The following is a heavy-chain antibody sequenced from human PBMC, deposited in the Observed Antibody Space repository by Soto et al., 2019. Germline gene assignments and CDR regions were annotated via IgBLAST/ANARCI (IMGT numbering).Heavy chain of an antibody. V-gene: IGHV3-9*01. CDR1: GFTFDDYA. J-gene: IGHJ6*02. CDR2: ISWNSGSI. CDR3: AKDMVRDYYYYYGMDV. Sequence: EVQLVESGGGLVQPGRSLRLSCAASGFTFDDYAMHWVRQAPGKGLEWVSGISWNSGSIGYADSVKGRFTISRDNAKNSLHLQMNSLRAEDTALYYCAKDMVRDYYYYYGMDVWGQGTTVTVSS.